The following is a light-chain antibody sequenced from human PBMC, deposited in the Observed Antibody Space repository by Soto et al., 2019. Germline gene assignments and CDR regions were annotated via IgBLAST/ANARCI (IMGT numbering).Light chain of an antibody. V-gene: IGKV3-11*01. Sequence: ERLFRRSKDPLSVAPGKSVALACRAIQSVSTYLAWYQQRPGQAPRLLIYDASYRATDIPPRFSGCLYETDFSLISLRFQPDDFAAYSSQERRRWAARMTFGVGTRLEIK. CDR1: QSVSTY. CDR2: DAS. CDR3: QERRRWAARMT. J-gene: IGKJ5*01.